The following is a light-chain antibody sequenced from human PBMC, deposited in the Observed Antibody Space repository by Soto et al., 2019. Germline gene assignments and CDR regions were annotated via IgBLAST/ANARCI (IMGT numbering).Light chain of an antibody. CDR3: MQALQTRT. J-gene: IGKJ1*01. CDR1: QSLLHSNGYNY. V-gene: IGKV2-28*01. CDR2: LGS. Sequence: DIVMTQSPLSLPVTPGEPASISCRSSQSLLHSNGYNYLDWYLQKPRQSPQLLIYLGSYRASGVPDRFSGSRSGTDFTLKISRVEAEDVGVYYCMQALQTRTFGQGTKV.